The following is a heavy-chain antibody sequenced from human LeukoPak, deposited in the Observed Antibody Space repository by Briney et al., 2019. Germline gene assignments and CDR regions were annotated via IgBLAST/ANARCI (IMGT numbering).Heavy chain of an antibody. V-gene: IGHV4-34*01. J-gene: IGHJ4*02. CDR2: INHSGST. D-gene: IGHD5-24*01. CDR3: AREQRWLQSLDY. Sequence: SETLSLTCAVYGGSFSGYYWSWIRQPPGKGLEWIGEINHSGSTNYNPSLKSRVTISVDTSKNQFSLKLSSVTAADTAVYYCAREQRWLQSLDYWGQGTLVTVSS. CDR1: GGSFSGYY.